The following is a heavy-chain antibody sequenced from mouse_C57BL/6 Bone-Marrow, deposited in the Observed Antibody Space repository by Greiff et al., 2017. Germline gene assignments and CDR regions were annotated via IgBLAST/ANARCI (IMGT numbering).Heavy chain of an antibody. V-gene: IGHV5-9*01. CDR2: ISGGGGNT. D-gene: IGHD2-2*01. CDR3: ARHRNVYAPDY. Sequence: EVQRVESGGGLVKPGGSLKLSCAASGFTFSSYTMSWVRQTPEKRLEWVATISGGGGNTYYPDSVKGRFTISRDNAKITLYLQMSSLRSEDTALYYCARHRNVYAPDYWGQGTTLTFSS. CDR1: GFTFSSYT. J-gene: IGHJ2*01.